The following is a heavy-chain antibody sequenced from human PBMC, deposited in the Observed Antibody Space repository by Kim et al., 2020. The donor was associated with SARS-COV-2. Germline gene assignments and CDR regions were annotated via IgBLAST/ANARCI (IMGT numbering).Heavy chain of an antibody. J-gene: IGHJ6*02. D-gene: IGHD2-2*01. V-gene: IGHV1-3*01. CDR3: ARELVVPAAIGYYYYGMDV. CDR1: GYTFTSYA. Sequence: ASVKVSCKASGYTFTSYAMHWVRQAPGQRLEWMGWINAGNGNTKYSQKFQGRVTITRDTSASTAYMELSSLRSEDTAVYYCARELVVPAAIGYYYYGMDVWGQGTTVTVSS. CDR2: INAGNGNT.